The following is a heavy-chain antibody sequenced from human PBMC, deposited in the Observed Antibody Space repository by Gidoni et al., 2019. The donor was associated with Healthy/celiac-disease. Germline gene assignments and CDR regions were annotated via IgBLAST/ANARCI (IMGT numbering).Heavy chain of an antibody. Sequence: QLQLQESGPGLVKPSATLSLTCTVSGGSLSCSYWGWIRQPPGKGLEWSGYIYYSGSTNYKPAIKSRVTISVDTSKNQVSRKRSSVTAADTAVYYWARVPLGELVCIDVWGQGTTVTVSS. J-gene: IGHJ6*02. CDR3: ARVPLGELVCIDV. CDR2: IYYSGST. D-gene: IGHD3-16*01. CDR1: GGSLSCSY. V-gene: IGHV4-59*01.